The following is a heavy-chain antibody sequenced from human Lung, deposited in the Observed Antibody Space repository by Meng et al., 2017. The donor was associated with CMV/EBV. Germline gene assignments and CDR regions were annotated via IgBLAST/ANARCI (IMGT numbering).Heavy chain of an antibody. CDR3: ARDPFIKAFDI. J-gene: IGHJ3*02. CDR1: GFTFSNYW. V-gene: IGHV3-7*01. Sequence: SXAASGFTFSNYWMTWLRQAPGRGLELVAHIKEDGSEKYFVGSVKGRFNISRDNAKNSLYLQMNSLRAEDTAVYYCARDPFIKAFDIWGQGTMVTVSS. CDR2: IKEDGSEK.